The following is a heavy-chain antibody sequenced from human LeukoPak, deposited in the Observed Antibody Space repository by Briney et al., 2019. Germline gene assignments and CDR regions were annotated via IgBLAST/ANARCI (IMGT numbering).Heavy chain of an antibody. Sequence: PGGSPRLSCEASGFTFSSFGMQWVRQIPGRGLEWVATISSVGNNEYYDDSVEGRFTISRDNSKNTLYLQMNSLRGGDTAMYYCAKLHYDTSAYPFDYWGQGTLVIVSS. CDR1: GFTFSSFG. V-gene: IGHV3-30*18. CDR2: ISSVGNNE. D-gene: IGHD3-22*01. J-gene: IGHJ4*02. CDR3: AKLHYDTSAYPFDY.